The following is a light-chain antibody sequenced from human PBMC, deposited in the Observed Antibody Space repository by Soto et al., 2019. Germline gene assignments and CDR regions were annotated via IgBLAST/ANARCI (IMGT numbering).Light chain of an antibody. V-gene: IGKV3-11*01. J-gene: IGKJ5*01. CDR1: QSVSNY. CDR2: DAS. Sequence: EIVLTQSPATLSLSPGERATLSCRASQSVSNYLAWYQQKPGQAPRLLIYDASNRATGIPARFSDSGSGTDFTLTISSLEPEDFALYYCQQRSNWPPGFTFGQGTRLEIK. CDR3: QQRSNWPPGFT.